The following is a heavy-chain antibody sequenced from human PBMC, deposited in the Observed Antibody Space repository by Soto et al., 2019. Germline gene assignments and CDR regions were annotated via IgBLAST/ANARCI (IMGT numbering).Heavy chain of an antibody. CDR3: ARSCYDFWSGYYFDY. Sequence: SETLSLTCTVSGGSISSSSYYWGWIRQPPGKGLEWIGSIYYSGSTYYNPSLKSRVTISVYTSKNQFSLKLSSVTAADTAVYYCARSCYDFWSGYYFDYWGQGTLVTVSS. CDR1: GGSISSSSYY. CDR2: IYYSGST. D-gene: IGHD3-3*01. V-gene: IGHV4-39*01. J-gene: IGHJ4*02.